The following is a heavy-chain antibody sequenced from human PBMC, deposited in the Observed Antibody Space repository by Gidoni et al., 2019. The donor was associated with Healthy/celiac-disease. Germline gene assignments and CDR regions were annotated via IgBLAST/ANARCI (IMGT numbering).Heavy chain of an antibody. Sequence: QVQLVESGGGVVQPGRALRLSCAASGFTFRSYGMHWVRQAPGKGLEWVAVISYYGSNKYYADSVKGRFTISRDNSKNTLYLQMNSLRAEDTAVYYCAKTPGYSYGTHFDYWGQGTLVTVSS. D-gene: IGHD5-18*01. V-gene: IGHV3-30*18. CDR2: ISYYGSNK. CDR1: GFTFRSYG. J-gene: IGHJ4*02. CDR3: AKTPGYSYGTHFDY.